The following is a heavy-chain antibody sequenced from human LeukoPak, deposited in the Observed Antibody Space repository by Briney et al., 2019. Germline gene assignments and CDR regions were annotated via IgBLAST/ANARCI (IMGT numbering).Heavy chain of an antibody. CDR3: ARSDDARHYYNYCGMDV. CDR2: IIPILGIA. J-gene: IGHJ6*02. V-gene: IGHV1-69*02. CDR1: GGTFSSYT. Sequence: ASVKVSCKASGGTFSSYTISWVRQAPGQGLEWMGRIIPILGIANYAQKFQGRVTITADKSTSTAYMELSSLRSEDTAVYYCARSDDARHYYNYCGMDVWGQGTTVTVSS. D-gene: IGHD1-1*01.